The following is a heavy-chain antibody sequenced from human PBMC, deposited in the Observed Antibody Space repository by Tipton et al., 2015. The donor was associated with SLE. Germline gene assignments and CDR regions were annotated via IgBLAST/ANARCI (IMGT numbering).Heavy chain of an antibody. CDR3: AKASDYGDYLYWYFDL. D-gene: IGHD4-17*01. CDR2: IYYSGST. Sequence: TLSLTCTVSGGSISSHYWSWIRQPPGKGLEWIGYIYYSGSTNYNPSLKSRVTISVDTSKNQFSLKVSSVTAADTAVYYCAKASDYGDYLYWYFDLWGRGTLVTVSS. CDR1: GGSISSHY. J-gene: IGHJ2*01. V-gene: IGHV4-59*11.